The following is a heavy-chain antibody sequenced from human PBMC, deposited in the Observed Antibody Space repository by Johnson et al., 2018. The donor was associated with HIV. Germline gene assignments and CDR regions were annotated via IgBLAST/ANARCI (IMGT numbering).Heavy chain of an antibody. V-gene: IGHV3-15*01. CDR2: LKSRTDGETA. CDR3: ARGRASWELYDAFEI. Sequence: VHLVESGGGLVQPGGSLRLSCAASGFTFSSYALTWVRQAPGKGLEWVGRLKSRTDGETADYAAPVKGRFTISRDDSKNTLYLQMSSLRAGDTAVYYCARGRASWELYDAFEIWGQGTMVIVSS. D-gene: IGHD1-26*01. CDR1: GFTFSSYA. J-gene: IGHJ3*02.